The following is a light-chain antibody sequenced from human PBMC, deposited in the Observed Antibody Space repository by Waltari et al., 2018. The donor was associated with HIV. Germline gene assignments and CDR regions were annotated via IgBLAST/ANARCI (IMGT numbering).Light chain of an antibody. Sequence: SYELTQPLSVSVALGQTARITCREDNIGSNNLHWYQQKSGQAPVLVIYRDVIRPSGIPERFAGSNSGNTATLTISRAQAGDEADYYCQVWDSSNVVFGGGTRLTVL. V-gene: IGLV3-9*01. J-gene: IGLJ3*02. CDR2: RDV. CDR1: NIGSNN. CDR3: QVWDSSNVV.